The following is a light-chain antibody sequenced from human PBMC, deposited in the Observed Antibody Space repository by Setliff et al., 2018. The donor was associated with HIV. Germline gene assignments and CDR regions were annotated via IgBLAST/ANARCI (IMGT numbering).Light chain of an antibody. Sequence: QSALTQPPSASGTPGQRVTISCSGSSSNIGINTVYWYQQVPGTAPKLLIYSDNQRPSGVPDRFSGSKSGTSASLAISGLQSEDEADYYCAAWDDSLNGRGVFGGGTQLTVL. CDR1: SSNIGINT. J-gene: IGLJ3*02. V-gene: IGLV1-44*01. CDR3: AAWDDSLNGRGV. CDR2: SDN.